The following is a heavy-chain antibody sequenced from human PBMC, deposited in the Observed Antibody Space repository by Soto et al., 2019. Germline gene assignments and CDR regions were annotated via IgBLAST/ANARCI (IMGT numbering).Heavy chain of an antibody. CDR1: GFTFSSYW. J-gene: IGHJ6*02. D-gene: IGHD2-2*03. V-gene: IGHV3-7*05. CDR3: ARDGYCRSTSCQTVYYYYYGMDV. CDR2: IKQDGSEK. Sequence: GGSLRLSCAASGFTFSSYWMSWVRQAPGKGLEWVANIKQDGSEKYYVDSVKGRFTISRDNAKNSLYLQMNSLRAEDTAVYYCARDGYCRSTSCQTVYYYYYGMDVWGQGTTVTVSS.